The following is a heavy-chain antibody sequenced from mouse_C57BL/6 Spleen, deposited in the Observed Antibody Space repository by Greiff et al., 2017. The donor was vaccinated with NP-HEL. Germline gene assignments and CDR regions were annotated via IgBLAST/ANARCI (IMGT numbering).Heavy chain of an antibody. J-gene: IGHJ4*01. CDR2: INPSTGGT. CDR1: GYSFTGYY. CDR3: AREYDYDAMDY. D-gene: IGHD5-2*01. V-gene: IGHV1-42*01. Sequence: VQLQQSGPELVKPGASVKISCKASGYSFTGYYMNWVKQSPEKSLEWIGEINPSTGGTTYNQKFKAKATLTVDKSSSTAYMQLKSLTSEDSAVYYCAREYDYDAMDYWGQGTSVTVSS.